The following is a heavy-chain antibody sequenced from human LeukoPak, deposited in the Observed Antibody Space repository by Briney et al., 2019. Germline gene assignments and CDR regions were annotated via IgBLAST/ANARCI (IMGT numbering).Heavy chain of an antibody. CDR2: IYYSGSI. Sequence: KSSETLSLTCTVSGGSISSYYWSWIRQPAGKGLEWIGYIYYSGSINYNPSLKSRVTISVDTSKNQFSLKLSSVTAADTAVYYCARSRGYSYGTTFLDYWGQGTLVTVSS. CDR3: ARSRGYSYGTTFLDY. J-gene: IGHJ4*02. CDR1: GGSISSYY. V-gene: IGHV4-59*08. D-gene: IGHD5-18*01.